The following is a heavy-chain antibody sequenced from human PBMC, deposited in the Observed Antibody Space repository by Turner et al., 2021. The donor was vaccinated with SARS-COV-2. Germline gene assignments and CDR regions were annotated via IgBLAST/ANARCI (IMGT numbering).Heavy chain of an antibody. CDR3: ARSRYTYGSYYYYGMDV. V-gene: IGHV1-2*02. Sequence: QVQLVQSGDEVKKPGASVKVSCKASGYTFTGYYMHWVRQAPGQGLEWMGWINPNSGGTNYAQKFQGRVTMTWDTSISTAYMELSRLRSDDTAVYYCARSRYTYGSYYYYGMDVWGQGTTVTVSS. CDR1: GYTFTGYY. J-gene: IGHJ6*02. CDR2: INPNSGGT. D-gene: IGHD5-18*01.